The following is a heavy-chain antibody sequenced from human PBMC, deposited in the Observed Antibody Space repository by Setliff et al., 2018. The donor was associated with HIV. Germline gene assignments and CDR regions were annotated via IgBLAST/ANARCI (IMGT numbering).Heavy chain of an antibody. D-gene: IGHD2-8*02. CDR1: GYTFTGYY. CDR2: VNPNSGVT. Sequence: ASVKVSCKASGYTFTGYYIHWVRQAPGQGLEWMGWVNPNSGVTMYAQKFQGRVTMTRDTSISTAYMEPNRLRSDDASLYYCARGSGGTQHHYFYYMDVWGKGTSVTVSS. V-gene: IGHV1-2*02. CDR3: ARGSGGTQHHYFYYMDV. J-gene: IGHJ6*03.